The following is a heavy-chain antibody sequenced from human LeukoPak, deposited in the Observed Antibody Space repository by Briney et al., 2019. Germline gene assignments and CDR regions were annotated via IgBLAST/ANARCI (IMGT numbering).Heavy chain of an antibody. CDR3: ARERGHLDY. CDR2: IYSGGST. J-gene: IGHJ4*02. CDR1: GFTVSSNY. D-gene: IGHD6-25*01. Sequence: GGSLRLSCVVSGFTVSSNYMSWFRQAPGKGLEWVSVIYSGGSTYYADSVKGRFTISRDNSKNPLYLQMHSLRAEDTAVYYCARERGHLDYWGQGTLVTVSS. V-gene: IGHV3-66*01.